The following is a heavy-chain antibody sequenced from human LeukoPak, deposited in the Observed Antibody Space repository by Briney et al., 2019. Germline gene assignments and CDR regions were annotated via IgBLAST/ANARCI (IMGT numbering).Heavy chain of an antibody. D-gene: IGHD6-19*01. CDR3: ARHSPSGWYIYFQH. CDR2: IYYSGST. Sequence: PSETLSLTCTVSGGSISSYYWSWIRQPPGKGLEWIGYIYYSGSTNYNPSLKSRVTISVDTSKNQFSLKLSSVTAADTAVYYCARHSPSGWYIYFQHWGQGTLVTVSS. V-gene: IGHV4-59*08. J-gene: IGHJ1*01. CDR1: GGSISSYY.